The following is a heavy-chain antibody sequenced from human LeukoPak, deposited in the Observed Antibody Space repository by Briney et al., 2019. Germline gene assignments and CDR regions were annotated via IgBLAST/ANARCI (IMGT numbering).Heavy chain of an antibody. CDR3: ASGRMDWFDP. CDR2: IYYSGST. Sequence: SQTLSLTCTVSGGSISSGGYYWSWIRQHPGKGLEWIGYIYYSGSTYYNPSLKSRVTISLDTSKNQFSLKLSSVTAADTAVYYCASGRMDWFDPWGQGTLVTVSS. V-gene: IGHV4-31*03. CDR1: GGSISSGGYY. J-gene: IGHJ5*02. D-gene: IGHD1-14*01.